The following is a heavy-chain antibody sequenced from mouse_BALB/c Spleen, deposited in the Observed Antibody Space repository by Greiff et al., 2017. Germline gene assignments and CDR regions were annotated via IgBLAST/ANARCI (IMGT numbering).Heavy chain of an antibody. CDR3: ARHTTMITTWFAY. J-gene: IGHJ3*01. CDR2: ISNGGGST. CDR1: GFTFSSYT. D-gene: IGHD2-4*01. V-gene: IGHV5-12-2*01. Sequence: DVKLVESGGGLVQPGGSLKLSCAASGFTFSSYTMSWVRQTPEKRLEWVAYISNGGGSTYYPDTVKGRFTISRDNAKNTLYLQMSSLKSEDTAMYYCARHTTMITTWFAYWGQGTLVTVSA.